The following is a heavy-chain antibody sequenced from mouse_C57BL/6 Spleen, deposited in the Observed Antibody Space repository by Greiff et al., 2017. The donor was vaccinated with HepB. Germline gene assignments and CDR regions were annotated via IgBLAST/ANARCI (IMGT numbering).Heavy chain of an antibody. Sequence: VKLMESGPELVKPGASVKLSCKASGYTFTSYDINWVKPRPGQGLEWIGWIYPRDGSTKYNEKFKGKATLTVDTSSSTAYMELHSLTSEDSAVYFCARGNWDEDYWGQGTTLTVSS. J-gene: IGHJ2*01. CDR1: GYTFTSYD. V-gene: IGHV1-85*01. D-gene: IGHD4-1*01. CDR2: IYPRDGST. CDR3: ARGNWDEDY.